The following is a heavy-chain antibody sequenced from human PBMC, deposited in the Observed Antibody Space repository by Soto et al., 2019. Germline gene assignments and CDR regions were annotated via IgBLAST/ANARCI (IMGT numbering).Heavy chain of an antibody. CDR2: ISAYNGNT. V-gene: IGHV1-18*04. J-gene: IGHJ4*02. D-gene: IGHD6-13*01. CDR1: GYTFTDYY. Sequence: GASVKVSCKASGYTFTDYYMHWVRQAPGQGLEWMGWISAYNGNTNYAQKLQGRVTMTADTSTSTAYMELRSLRSDDTAVYYCARVLDSRYVAADGSDYWGQGTLVTVSS. CDR3: ARVLDSRYVAADGSDY.